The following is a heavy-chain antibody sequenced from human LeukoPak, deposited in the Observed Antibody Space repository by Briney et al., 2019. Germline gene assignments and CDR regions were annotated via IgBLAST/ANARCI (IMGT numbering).Heavy chain of an antibody. CDR1: GFTFSSYA. CDR3: ARDLTSIAAH. V-gene: IGHV3-30*01. D-gene: IGHD6-6*01. Sequence: GGSLRLSCTASGFTFSSYAMNWVRQAPGKGLEWVAVISYDGSNKYYADSVKGRFTISRDNSKNTLYLQMNSLRAEDTAVYYCARDLTSIAAHWGQGTLVTVSS. J-gene: IGHJ4*02. CDR2: ISYDGSNK.